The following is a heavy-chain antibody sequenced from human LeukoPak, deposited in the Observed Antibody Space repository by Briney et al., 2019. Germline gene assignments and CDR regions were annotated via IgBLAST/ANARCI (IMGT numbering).Heavy chain of an antibody. CDR2: INWDGGRT. Sequence: GGSLRLSCAASGFTFDDYAMSWVRQTPGKGLEWVSGINWDGGRTGYADSVKGRFTISRDNAKNSLYLQMNSLRVEDTAVYYCARDGLRRPPTPYCGGDCPLDYWGQGTPVSVSS. CDR3: ARDGLRRPPTPYCGGDCPLDY. D-gene: IGHD2-21*02. V-gene: IGHV3-20*04. CDR1: GFTFDDYA. J-gene: IGHJ4*01.